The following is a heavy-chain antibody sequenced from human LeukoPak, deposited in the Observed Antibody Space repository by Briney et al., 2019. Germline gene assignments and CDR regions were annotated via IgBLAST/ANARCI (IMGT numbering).Heavy chain of an antibody. CDR2: INPSGGST. CDR1: GYTFTSYY. D-gene: IGHD2-2*01. Sequence: ASVKVSCKASGYTFTSYYMHWVRQAPGQGLEWMGIINPSGGSTSYAQKFQGRVTMTRDTSTSTVYMELSSLRSEDTAVYYCAREDRRYCSSTSCPNDYWGQGTLVTVSS. V-gene: IGHV1-46*01. J-gene: IGHJ4*02. CDR3: AREDRRYCSSTSCPNDY.